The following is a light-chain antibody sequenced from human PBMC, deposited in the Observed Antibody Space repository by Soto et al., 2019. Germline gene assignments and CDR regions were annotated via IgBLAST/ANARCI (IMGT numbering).Light chain of an antibody. J-gene: IGKJ5*01. Sequence: DIQMTQSPSSLSASVGDRVTITCQASQDINNYLNWYQQKPGKAPKLLIYDASNLETGVPSRFSGSGSGTDFTFSISRLQPEDIATYYCQQYDNHFGHGTRLEIK. V-gene: IGKV1-33*01. CDR3: QQYDNH. CDR2: DAS. CDR1: QDINNY.